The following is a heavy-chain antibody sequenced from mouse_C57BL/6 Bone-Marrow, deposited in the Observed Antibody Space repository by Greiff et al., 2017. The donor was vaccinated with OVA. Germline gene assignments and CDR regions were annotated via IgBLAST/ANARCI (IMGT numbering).Heavy chain of an antibody. CDR3: AREVITTVVGDY. J-gene: IGHJ2*01. CDR1: GYTFTSYW. CDR2: IHPNSGST. Sequence: QVQLKQPGAELVKPGASVKLSCKASGYTFTSYWMHWVKQRPGQGLEWIGMIHPNSGSTNYNEKFKSKATLTVDKSSSTAYMQLSSLTSEDSAVYYCAREVITTVVGDYWGQGTTLTVSS. V-gene: IGHV1-64*01. D-gene: IGHD1-1*01.